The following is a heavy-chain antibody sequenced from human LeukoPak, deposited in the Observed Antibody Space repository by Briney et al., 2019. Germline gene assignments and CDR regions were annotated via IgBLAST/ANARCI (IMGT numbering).Heavy chain of an antibody. D-gene: IGHD3-3*01. Sequence: GGSLRLSCAASGFTFSTYSMNWVRQAPGKGLEWVSSISNTGSHIDYADSMKGRFTISRDNAKNLLYLQMNSLRAEDTGVYYCAKGGITIFGVVTDHWGQGTLVTVSA. CDR2: ISNTGSHI. J-gene: IGHJ4*02. CDR1: GFTFSTYS. CDR3: AKGGITIFGVVTDH. V-gene: IGHV3-21*04.